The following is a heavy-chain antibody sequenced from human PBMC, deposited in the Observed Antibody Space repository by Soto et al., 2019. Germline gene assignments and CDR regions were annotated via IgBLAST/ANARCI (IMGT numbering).Heavy chain of an antibody. V-gene: IGHV4-39*01. CDR3: ARLSPKLTVPY. CDR1: DGCVSSSRYY. CDR2: IYYSGSS. Sequence: SETLSLTCTVSDGCVSSSRYYWGWIRQPPGKGLEWIGSIYYSGSSNYNSFFKSRVTISVDTSKNQFSLKLSSVTAADTALYYCARLSPKLTVPYWGQGTLVNVSS. D-gene: IGHD4-4*01. J-gene: IGHJ4*02.